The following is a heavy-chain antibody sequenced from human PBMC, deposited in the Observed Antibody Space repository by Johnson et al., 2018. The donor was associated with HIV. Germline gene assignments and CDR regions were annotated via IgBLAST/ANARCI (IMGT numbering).Heavy chain of an antibody. CDR2: TWFDGSKK. J-gene: IGHJ3*02. V-gene: IGHV3-33*03. Sequence: QVQLVESGGGVVQPGRSLRLSCAASGFTFSNYGIHWVRQAPGKGLEWVASTWFDGSKKYYSDSVRGRFIISRDNSKNTLYLQMNSLRAEDTALYFCARVAVSTAAGGVPLDIWGQGTVVTVAS. CDR3: ARVAVSTAAGGVPLDI. D-gene: IGHD2-2*01. CDR1: GFTFSNYG.